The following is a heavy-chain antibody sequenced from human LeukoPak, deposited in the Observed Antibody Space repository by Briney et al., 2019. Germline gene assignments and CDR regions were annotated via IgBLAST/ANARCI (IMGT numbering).Heavy chain of an antibody. CDR3: ASHAGGYTHFDS. CDR1: GGSLSSYY. Sequence: SETLSLTCTVSGGSLSSYYWTWVRQPPGKRLEWIGYIFHTGSTNYNPSLKSRVTMSLDTSKNQFSLKLSTVTAADTAVYYCASHAGGYTHFDSWGQGALVTVSS. D-gene: IGHD3-10*01. J-gene: IGHJ4*02. V-gene: IGHV4-59*08. CDR2: IFHTGST.